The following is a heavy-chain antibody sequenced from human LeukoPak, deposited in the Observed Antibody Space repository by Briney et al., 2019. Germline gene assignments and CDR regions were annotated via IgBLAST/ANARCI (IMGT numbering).Heavy chain of an antibody. V-gene: IGHV3-23*01. CDR3: ITPLPYSAQ. CDR2: VSGSGDNT. CDR1: GFTFNNYA. Sequence: GGSLRLSCAASGFTFNNYAMTWVRQAPGKGLEWVSVVSGSGDNTNYADSVKGRFTIPRDNSKNTLFLQMNSLRTEDTAVYYCITPLPYSAQGGQGTLVTVSS. D-gene: IGHD2-21*01. J-gene: IGHJ4*02.